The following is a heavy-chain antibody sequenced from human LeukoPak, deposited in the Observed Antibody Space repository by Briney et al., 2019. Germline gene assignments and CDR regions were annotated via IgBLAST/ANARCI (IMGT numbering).Heavy chain of an antibody. CDR2: VNTDGRST. CDR3: VRDVWGDRDGFFDN. V-gene: IGHV3-74*01. D-gene: IGHD5-24*01. J-gene: IGHJ4*02. CDR1: GFTFSSYW. Sequence: PGGSLRLSCAASGFTFSSYWMHWVRQAPGKGLVWVSRVNTDGRSTSYPDSVKDRFTISRDNAKNTLYLQMNSLRVEDTAVYYCVRDVWGDRDGFFDNWGQGTLVTVSS.